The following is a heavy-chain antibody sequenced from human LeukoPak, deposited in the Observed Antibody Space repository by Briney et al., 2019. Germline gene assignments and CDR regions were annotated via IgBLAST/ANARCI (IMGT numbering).Heavy chain of an antibody. CDR2: IYYSGST. J-gene: IGHJ6*03. Sequence: SETLSLTCTVSGGSISSHYWSWIRQPPGKGLEWIGYIYYSGSTNYNPSLKSRVTISVDTSKNQFSLKLSSVTAADTAVYYCARGARYYYYMHLWGKGTTVSVSS. V-gene: IGHV4-59*11. CDR3: ARGARYYYYMHL. CDR1: GGSISSHY.